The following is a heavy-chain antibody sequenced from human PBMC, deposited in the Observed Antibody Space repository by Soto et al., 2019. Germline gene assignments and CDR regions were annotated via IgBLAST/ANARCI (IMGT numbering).Heavy chain of an antibody. Sequence: QVQLVESGGGAVQPGESLSLSCVASGFDFTYYAMHWVRQAPGKGLESVAVMSRDGSKIHHTDSVKRRFTISRDNYKNTLYLQMNSVRQEDTAVYFCAKDEGVGGTLGLFDYGGQGTLVSVYS. V-gene: IGHV3-30*18. CDR2: MSRDGSKI. J-gene: IGHJ4*02. D-gene: IGHD1-26*01. CDR1: GFDFTYYA. CDR3: AKDEGVGGTLGLFDY.